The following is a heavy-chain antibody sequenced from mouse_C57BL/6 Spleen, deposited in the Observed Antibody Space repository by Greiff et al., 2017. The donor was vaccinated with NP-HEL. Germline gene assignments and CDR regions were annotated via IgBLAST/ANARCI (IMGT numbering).Heavy chain of an antibody. CDR2: IYPRDGST. V-gene: IGHV1-78*01. Sequence: QVQLKESDAELVKPGASVKISCKVSGYTFTDHTIHWMKQRPEQGLEWIGYIYPRDGSTKYNEKFKGKATLTADKSSSTAYMQLNSLTSEDSAVYFCAREENDGSYVPWFAYWGQGTLVTVSA. CDR1: GYTFTDHT. J-gene: IGHJ3*01. CDR3: AREENDGSYVPWFAY. D-gene: IGHD2-3*01.